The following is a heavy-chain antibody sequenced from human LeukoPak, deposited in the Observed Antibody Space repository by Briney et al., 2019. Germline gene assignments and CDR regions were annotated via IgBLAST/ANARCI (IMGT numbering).Heavy chain of an antibody. D-gene: IGHD4-23*01. J-gene: IGHJ3*02. V-gene: IGHV5-51*01. CDR1: GYSFTSYW. CDR3: ARTSTMVVSKVAFDI. Sequence: GESLKISCKGSGYSFTSYWIGWVRQMPGKGLEWMGIIYPGDSDTRYSPSFQGQVTISADKSISTAYLQWSSLKASDTAMYYCARTSTMVVSKVAFDIGGQGTMVTVSS. CDR2: IYPGDSDT.